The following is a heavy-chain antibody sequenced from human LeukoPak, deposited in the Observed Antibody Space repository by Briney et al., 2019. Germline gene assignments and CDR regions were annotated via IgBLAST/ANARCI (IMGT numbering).Heavy chain of an antibody. CDR1: GYTFTSYG. V-gene: IGHV1-18*01. CDR2: ISAYNGNT. J-gene: IGHJ4*02. CDR3: ARDRGYYYDSSGLEPFDY. D-gene: IGHD3-22*01. Sequence: ASVKVSCKASGYTFTSYGISWVRQAPGQGLEWMGWISAYNGNTSYAQKLQGRVTMTTDTSTSTAYMELRSLRSDDTAVYYCARDRGYYYDSSGLEPFDYWGQGTLVTVSS.